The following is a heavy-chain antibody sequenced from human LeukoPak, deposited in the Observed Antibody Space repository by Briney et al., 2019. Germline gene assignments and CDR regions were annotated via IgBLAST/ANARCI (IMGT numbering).Heavy chain of an antibody. J-gene: IGHJ4*02. CDR1: GFTFSSYW. CDR2: IKQDGSEK. CDR3: AKDRVSHDSGPYYFDY. Sequence: PGGSLRLSCAASGFTFSSYWMTWVRQAPGKGLEWVANIKQDGSEKYYVDSVKGRFTISRDNAKNSLYLQMNSLRAEDTAVYYCAKDRVSHDSGPYYFDYWGQGTLVTVSS. V-gene: IGHV3-7*01. D-gene: IGHD3-22*01.